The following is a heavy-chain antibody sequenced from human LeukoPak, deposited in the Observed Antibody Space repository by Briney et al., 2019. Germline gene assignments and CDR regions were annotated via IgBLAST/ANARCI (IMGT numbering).Heavy chain of an antibody. Sequence: SETLSLTCTVSGVSISSYYWSWIRQPAGKGLEWVGRIYTSGSTNYNPSLKSRVTMSVDTSKNQFSLPLTSVTAADTAVYYCARGPGEVTGESFDYWGQGILVTVSS. D-gene: IGHD2-21*02. V-gene: IGHV4-4*07. CDR2: IYTSGST. CDR1: GVSISSYY. J-gene: IGHJ4*02. CDR3: ARGPGEVTGESFDY.